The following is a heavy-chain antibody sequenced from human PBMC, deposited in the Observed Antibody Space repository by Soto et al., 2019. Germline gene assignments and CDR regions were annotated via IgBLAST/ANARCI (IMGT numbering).Heavy chain of an antibody. CDR3: ARDASIYCSGGSCYVNY. Sequence: QVQLVESGGGVVQPGRSLRLSCAASGFTFSSYGMHWVRQAPGKGLEWVAVIWYDGSNKYYADSVKGRFTISRDNSKNPLYLQMNSLRAEDTAVYYCARDASIYCSGGSCYVNYWGQGTLVTVSS. J-gene: IGHJ4*02. CDR1: GFTFSSYG. V-gene: IGHV3-33*01. D-gene: IGHD2-15*01. CDR2: IWYDGSNK.